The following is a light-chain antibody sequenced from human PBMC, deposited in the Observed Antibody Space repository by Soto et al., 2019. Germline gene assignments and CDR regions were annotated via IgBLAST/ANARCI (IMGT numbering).Light chain of an antibody. J-gene: IGLJ1*01. V-gene: IGLV2-14*01. CDR2: EVS. CDR1: TSDVGDYNY. Sequence: QSALTQPASVSGSPGQSITISCTGTTSDVGDYNYVSWYQQHPGKVPKVLIYEVSNRPSGFSYRFSGSKSGNTASLTISGLQAEDEASYYCFSYTTSSAPYVFGTGTKVTVL. CDR3: FSYTTSSAPYV.